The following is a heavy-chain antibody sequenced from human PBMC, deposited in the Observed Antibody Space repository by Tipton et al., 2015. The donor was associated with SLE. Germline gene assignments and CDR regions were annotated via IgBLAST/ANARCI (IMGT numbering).Heavy chain of an antibody. CDR2: IYHSGTT. J-gene: IGHJ6*02. CDR1: GGSISSSSHY. V-gene: IGHV4-39*07. Sequence: TLSLTCTVSGGSISSSSHYWGWIRQPPGKGLEWVGSIYHSGTTYNNPSLKSRVAIFVDTSTNQFSLRLSSVTAADTAVYYCAKMRTNWYGIDVWGQGTMVTVSS. CDR3: AKMRTNWYGIDV. D-gene: IGHD6-13*01.